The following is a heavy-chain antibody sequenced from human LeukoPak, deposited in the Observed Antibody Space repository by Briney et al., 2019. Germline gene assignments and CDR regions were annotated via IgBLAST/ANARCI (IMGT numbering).Heavy chain of an antibody. CDR3: AKCGTSSGFDY. V-gene: IGHV3-23*01. Sequence: PGGSLRLSCAASEFTFSNHAMTWVRQAPGKGLEWVSAISGSGGSTYYADSVKGRFTISRDNSKNTLYLQMNSLRAEDTAVYYCAKCGTSSGFDYWGQGSLVTVSS. J-gene: IGHJ4*02. CDR2: ISGSGGST. CDR1: EFTFSNHA. D-gene: IGHD1/OR15-1a*01.